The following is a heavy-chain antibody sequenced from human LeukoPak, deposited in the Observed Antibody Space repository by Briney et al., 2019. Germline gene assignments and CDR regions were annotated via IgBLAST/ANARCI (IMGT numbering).Heavy chain of an antibody. V-gene: IGHV4-39*01. Sequence: SETLSLTCTVSGGSISSSSYYWGWIRQPPGKGLEWIGSIYYSGSTYYNPSLKSRVTISVDTSKNQFSLKLSSVTAADTAVYYCARHHPLTGDPTFDYWGQGTLVTVSS. D-gene: IGHD7-27*01. CDR3: ARHHPLTGDPTFDY. CDR1: GGSISSSSYY. J-gene: IGHJ4*02. CDR2: IYYSGST.